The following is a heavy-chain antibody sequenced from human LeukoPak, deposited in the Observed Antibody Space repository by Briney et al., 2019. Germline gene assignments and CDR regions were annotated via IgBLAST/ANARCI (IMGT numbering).Heavy chain of an antibody. CDR1: GFTFSSYG. CDR2: ISYDGSNK. Sequence: GGSLRLSCAASGFTFSSYGIHWVRQAPGKGLDWVAVISYDGSNKYYADSVKGRFTISRDNSRNTLYLQINSLRAEDTAVYYCAKTNYGDYGDYYYAMDVWSQGTTVTVSS. J-gene: IGHJ6*02. CDR3: AKTNYGDYGDYYYAMDV. V-gene: IGHV3-30*18. D-gene: IGHD4-17*01.